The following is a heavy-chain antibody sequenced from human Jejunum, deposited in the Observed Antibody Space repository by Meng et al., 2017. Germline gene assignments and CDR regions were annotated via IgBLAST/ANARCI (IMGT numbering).Heavy chain of an antibody. CDR2: TYYPSKWNN. D-gene: IGHD3-3*01. Sequence: KPSHTPSLSCRATGDIVPRDNTAWYWFSLSPSRGLGWLVRTYYPSKWNNDYAVSVISRITINADTSKSQSSLHLNSVTPEDTAVYYCARGFWKSGFDSWGQGTLVTVSS. V-gene: IGHV6-1*01. J-gene: IGHJ5*02. CDR1: GDIVPRDNTA. CDR3: ARGFWKSGFDS.